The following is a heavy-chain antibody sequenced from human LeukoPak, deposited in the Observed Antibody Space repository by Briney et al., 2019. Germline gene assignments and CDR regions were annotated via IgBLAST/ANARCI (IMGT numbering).Heavy chain of an antibody. Sequence: PGGSLRLSCAASGFTFSSYGMHWVRQAPGKGLEWVAFIRYDGSNKYYADSVKGRFTISRDNSKSTLYLQMNSLRAEDTAVYYCAITQYSSSSEAPDYWGQGTLVTVSS. CDR3: AITQYSSSSEAPDY. CDR1: GFTFSSYG. CDR2: IRYDGSNK. J-gene: IGHJ4*02. V-gene: IGHV3-30*02. D-gene: IGHD6-6*01.